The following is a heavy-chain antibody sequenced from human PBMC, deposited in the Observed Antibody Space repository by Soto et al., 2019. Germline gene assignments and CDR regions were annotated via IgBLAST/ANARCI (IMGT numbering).Heavy chain of an antibody. Sequence: ETRARTCSSSVGSIYSYYLSWIRQPPGKGLEWIGYIYYSGSTNYNPSLKSRVTISVDTSKNQFSLKLSSVTAADTAVYYSARVWGGGFAFWGQGTMVTVSS. CDR1: VGSIYSYY. D-gene: IGHD3-10*01. V-gene: IGHV4-59*01. CDR3: ARVWGGGFAF. CDR2: IYYSGST. J-gene: IGHJ3*01.